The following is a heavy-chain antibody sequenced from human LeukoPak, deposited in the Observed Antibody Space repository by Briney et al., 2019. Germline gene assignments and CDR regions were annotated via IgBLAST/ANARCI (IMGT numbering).Heavy chain of an antibody. CDR1: GYTLTELS. CDR3: ATAPCTSCYKGSYYYYYGMDV. CDR2: FDPEDGET. D-gene: IGHD2-2*02. V-gene: IGHV1-24*01. J-gene: IGHJ6*02. Sequence: ASVKVSCKVSGYTLTELSMHWVRQAPGKGLEWMGGFDPEDGETIYAQKFQGSVTMTEDTSTDTAYMELSSLRSEDTAVYYCATAPCTSCYKGSYYYYYGMDVWGQGTTVTVSS.